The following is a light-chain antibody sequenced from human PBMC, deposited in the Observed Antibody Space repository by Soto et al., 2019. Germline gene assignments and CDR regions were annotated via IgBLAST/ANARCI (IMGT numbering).Light chain of an antibody. CDR1: QSVGTT. V-gene: IGKV3-15*01. Sequence: EIVLTQSPATLSVYPGERVTLSCRASQSVGTTLAWYQQKPGQPPRLLIRGASTRATGIPDRFGGSGSGTEFTLTISSLQSEDFAVYYCQQYSTWLSFGGGTKVDIK. J-gene: IGKJ4*01. CDR3: QQYSTWLS. CDR2: GAS.